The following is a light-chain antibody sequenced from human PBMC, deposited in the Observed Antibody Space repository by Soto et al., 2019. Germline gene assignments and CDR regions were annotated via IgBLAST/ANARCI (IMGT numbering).Light chain of an antibody. CDR3: QQRITWPRT. CDR2: DAS. CDR1: QSISSF. J-gene: IGKJ4*01. V-gene: IGKV3-11*01. Sequence: EIVLTQSPATLSLSPGERATLSCRASQSISSFLTWYQHKPGQAPRLLIYDASKRATGIPARFSGSGSGTDFTLTINSLEPEDSAVYYCQQRITWPRTFGGGTKVEIK.